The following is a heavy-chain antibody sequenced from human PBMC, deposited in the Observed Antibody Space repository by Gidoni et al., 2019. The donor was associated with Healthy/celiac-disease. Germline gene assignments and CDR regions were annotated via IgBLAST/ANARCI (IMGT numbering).Heavy chain of an antibody. D-gene: IGHD3-22*01. J-gene: IGHJ4*02. CDR3: ASKRILSSGYSH. CDR2: ISGSGGST. V-gene: IGHV3-23*01. CDR1: GFTFSSYA. Sequence: EVQLLESGGGLVQPGGSLRLPCAASGFTFSSYAMSWGGQAPGKGLEWVSAISGSGGSTYYADSVKGRFTISRDNSKNTLYLQMNSLRAEDTAVYYCASKRILSSGYSHGGQGTLVTVSS.